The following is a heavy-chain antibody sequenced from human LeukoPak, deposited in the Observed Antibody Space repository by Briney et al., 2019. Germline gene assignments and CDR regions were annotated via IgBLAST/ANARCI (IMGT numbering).Heavy chain of an antibody. CDR1: GFIFSKYG. Sequence: GGSLRLSCGASGFIFSKYGMHWVRQAPGKGLEWVSCISSSSSYIYYADSVKGRFTISRDNAKNSLYLQMNSLRAEDTAVYYCARDTYYYDSSDTDYWGQGTLVTVSS. V-gene: IGHV3-21*01. D-gene: IGHD3-22*01. J-gene: IGHJ4*02. CDR3: ARDTYYYDSSDTDY. CDR2: ISSSSSYI.